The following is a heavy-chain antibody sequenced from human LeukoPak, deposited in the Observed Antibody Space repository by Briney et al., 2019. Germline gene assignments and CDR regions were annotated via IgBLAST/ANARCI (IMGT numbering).Heavy chain of an antibody. CDR1: GYTLSEFS. D-gene: IGHD1-1*01. J-gene: IGHJ4*02. CDR2: FDPEDGET. CDR3: VASSPQNWKAHDY. V-gene: IGHV1-24*01. Sequence: ASVKVSCKVSGYTLSEFSMHWVRQAPGKGLEWMEGFDPEDGETIYAQKFQGRVSMTEDTSTDTAYMELSSLRSEDTAVYYCVASSPQNWKAHDYWGQGTLVTVSS.